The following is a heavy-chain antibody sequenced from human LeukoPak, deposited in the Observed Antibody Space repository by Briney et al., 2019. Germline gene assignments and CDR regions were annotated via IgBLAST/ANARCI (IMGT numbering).Heavy chain of an antibody. Sequence: GGSLRLSCAASGFPFSDFAMHWVRQAPGKGLEWLAVTSKDGSNKYYADSVKGRFTISRDNSKKTLYLQMNSLRAEDTAVYYCARDRGVAATGTSFDYWGQGTLVTVSS. CDR3: ARDRGVAATGTSFDY. D-gene: IGHD6-13*01. V-gene: IGHV3-30-3*01. J-gene: IGHJ4*02. CDR2: TSKDGSNK. CDR1: GFPFSDFA.